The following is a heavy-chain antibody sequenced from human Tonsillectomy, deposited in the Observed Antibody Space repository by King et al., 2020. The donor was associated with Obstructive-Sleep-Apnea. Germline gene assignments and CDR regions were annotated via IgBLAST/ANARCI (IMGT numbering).Heavy chain of an antibody. D-gene: IGHD2-21*02. V-gene: IGHV3-9*01. CDR3: AKSGCGGDCYVPSDAFDI. CDR2: ISWNSDSI. Sequence: VQLVESGGGLVQPGRSLRLSCAASGFTFDDYAMHWVRQAPGKGLEWVSGISWNSDSIGYADSVKGRFTISRDNAKNSLYLQMNRLRAEDTALYYCAKSGCGGDCYVPSDAFDIWGQGTVVTVSS. J-gene: IGHJ3*02. CDR1: GFTFDDYA.